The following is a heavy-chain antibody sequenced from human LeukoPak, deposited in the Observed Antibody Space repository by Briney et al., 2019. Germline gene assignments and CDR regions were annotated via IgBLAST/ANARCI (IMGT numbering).Heavy chain of an antibody. D-gene: IGHD3-22*01. CDR1: GDSISSSSYY. V-gene: IGHV4-39*01. CDR2: IYYSGSS. J-gene: IGHJ1*01. CDR3: ARRRYYDSTGLLD. Sequence: PSETLSLTCTVSGDSISSSSYYWGWIRQPPGKGLEWIADIYYSGSSYYSPSLKSRVTISLDTSKNQFSLKLRSVTAADTAVYFCARRRYYDSTGLLDWGQGTLVSVSS.